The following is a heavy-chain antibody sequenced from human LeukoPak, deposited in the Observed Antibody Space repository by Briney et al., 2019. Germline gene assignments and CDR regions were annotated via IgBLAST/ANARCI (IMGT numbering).Heavy chain of an antibody. CDR2: ISAYNGNT. CDR1: GYTFTSYG. D-gene: IGHD2-2*01. CDR3: ARDRGVVVPAAPFDY. V-gene: IGHV1-18*01. J-gene: IGHJ4*02. Sequence: ASVKVSCKASGYTFTSYGISWVRQAPGQGLEWMGWISAYNGNTNYAQKLQGRVTMTTDTSTSTAYMELRSLRSDDTAVYYCARDRGVVVPAAPFDYRGQGTLVTVSS.